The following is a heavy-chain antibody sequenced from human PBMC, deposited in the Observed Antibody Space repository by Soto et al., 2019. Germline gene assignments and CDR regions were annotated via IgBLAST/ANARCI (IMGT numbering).Heavy chain of an antibody. CDR3: ARGLYYYESRGYWGY. Sequence: GGSLRLSCAASGFTFSSYSMNWVRQAPGKGLEWVSYISSSSSTIYYADSVKGRFTISRDNAKNSLYLQMNSLRDEDTAVYYCARGLYYYESRGYWGYWGQGTLVTVSS. CDR2: ISSSSSTI. V-gene: IGHV3-48*02. CDR1: GFTFSSYS. D-gene: IGHD3-22*01. J-gene: IGHJ4*01.